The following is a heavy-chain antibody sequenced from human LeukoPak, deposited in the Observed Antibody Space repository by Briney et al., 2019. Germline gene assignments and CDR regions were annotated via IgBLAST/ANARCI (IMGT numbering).Heavy chain of an antibody. CDR3: ARLDTALDY. CDR2: IYYTGST. CDR1: GVSLSSGDYY. Sequence: SETLSLTCTVSGVSLSSGDYYWNWIRQYPGKGLEWIGYIYYTGSTSYSPSLKSRVSISRDTSKNQFSLNLHSVTAADTAVYYCARLDTALDYWGQGTLVTVSS. V-gene: IGHV4-31*03. J-gene: IGHJ4*02. D-gene: IGHD5-18*01.